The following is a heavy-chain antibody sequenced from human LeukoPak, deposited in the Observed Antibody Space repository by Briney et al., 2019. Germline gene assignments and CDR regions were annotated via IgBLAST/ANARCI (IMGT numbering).Heavy chain of an antibody. CDR2: IYYSGST. CDR3: ARYYDSSGYLPAFDY. V-gene: IGHV4-39*07. Sequence: SETLSLTCTVSGGSISSSSYYWGWIRQPPGKGLEWIGIIYYSGSTYYNPSLKSRVTISVDTSKNQFSLKLSSVTAADTAVYYCARYYDSSGYLPAFDYWGQGTLVTVSS. CDR1: GGSISSSSYY. D-gene: IGHD3-22*01. J-gene: IGHJ4*02.